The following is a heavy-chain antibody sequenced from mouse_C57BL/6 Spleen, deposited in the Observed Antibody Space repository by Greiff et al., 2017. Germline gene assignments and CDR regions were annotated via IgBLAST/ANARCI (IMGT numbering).Heavy chain of an antibody. CDR3: ARSGYYGSSYEAMDY. V-gene: IGHV1-82*01. CDR1: GYAFSSSW. J-gene: IGHJ4*01. D-gene: IGHD1-1*01. CDR2: IYPGDGDT. Sequence: QVHVKQSGPELVKPGASVKISCKASGYAFSSSWMNWVKQRPGKGLEWIGRIYPGDGDTNYNGKFKGKATLTADKSSSTAYMQLGSLTSEDSAVYFCARSGYYGSSYEAMDYWGQGTSVTVSS.